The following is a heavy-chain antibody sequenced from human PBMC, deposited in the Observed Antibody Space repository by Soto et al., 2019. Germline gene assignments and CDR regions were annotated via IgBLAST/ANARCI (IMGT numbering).Heavy chain of an antibody. CDR1: GFTLSSYG. D-gene: IGHD3-3*01. J-gene: IGHJ6*03. CDR3: ANPIVDFWRGSAGPHYLDV. Sequence: EVQLLESGGGLVQTGGSLRLSCAASGFTLSSYGMSWVRQAPGKGLEWVSGFSGGGRTTYYADSVKGRFTISRDDSKNTVFLQMNSLRADDTAVYYCANPIVDFWRGSAGPHYLDVWGKGTSVTVS. CDR2: FSGGGRTT. V-gene: IGHV3-23*01.